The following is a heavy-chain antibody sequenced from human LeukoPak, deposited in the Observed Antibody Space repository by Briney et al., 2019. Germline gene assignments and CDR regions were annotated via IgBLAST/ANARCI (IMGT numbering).Heavy chain of an antibody. CDR1: GGSFSGYC. D-gene: IGHD3-9*01. J-gene: IGHJ4*02. V-gene: IGHV4-34*01. Sequence: SETLSLTCAVYGGSFSGYCWSWIRQPPGKGLEWIGEINHSGSTNYNPSLKSRVTISVDTSKNQFSLKLSSVTAADTAVYYCARLRYFDYWGQGTLVTVSS. CDR2: INHSGST. CDR3: ARLRYFDY.